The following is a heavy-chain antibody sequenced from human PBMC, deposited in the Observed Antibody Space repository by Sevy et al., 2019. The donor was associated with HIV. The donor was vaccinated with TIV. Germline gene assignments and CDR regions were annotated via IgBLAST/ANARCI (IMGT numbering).Heavy chain of an antibody. CDR1: GFTFTDYY. CDR3: VRNSLKTSAVHLPYYFDF. Sequence: GGSLRLSCAASGFTFTDYYMSWIRQSPGKGLEWVSYISHSGNTIYYAGSVNGRFTISRDNAKNSLFLHMTSLTAEDTAFYYCVRNSLKTSAVHLPYYFDFWGQGTLVTVSS. J-gene: IGHJ4*02. V-gene: IGHV3-11*01. D-gene: IGHD3-9*01. CDR2: ISHSGNTI.